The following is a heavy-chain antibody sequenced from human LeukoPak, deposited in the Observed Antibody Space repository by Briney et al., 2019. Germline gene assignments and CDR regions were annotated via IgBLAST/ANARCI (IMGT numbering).Heavy chain of an antibody. V-gene: IGHV3-23*01. CDR1: GFTFSNYA. D-gene: IGHD3-10*01. Sequence: GGSLRLSCAASGFTFSNYAMSWVRQAPGKGLEWVSTISGSGGSTYYADSVKGRFTISRDSSKNTLYLQMNSLRAEDTAAYYCAKGSRAQGYYFDFWGQGTLVTVSS. CDR3: AKGSRAQGYYFDF. J-gene: IGHJ4*02. CDR2: ISGSGGST.